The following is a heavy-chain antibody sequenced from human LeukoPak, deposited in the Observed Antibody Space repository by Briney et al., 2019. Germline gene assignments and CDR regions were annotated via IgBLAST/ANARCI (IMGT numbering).Heavy chain of an antibody. CDR2: ISYDGSNK. CDR1: GVTFSSYG. Sequence: GRSLRLSCAASGVTFSSYGMHWVRQAPGKGLEWVAVISYDGSNKYYADSVKGRFTISRDNSKNTLYLQMNSLRAEDTAVYYCAKSDGIAAAAYIDYWGQGTLVTVSS. CDR3: AKSDGIAAAAYIDY. D-gene: IGHD6-13*01. V-gene: IGHV3-30*18. J-gene: IGHJ4*02.